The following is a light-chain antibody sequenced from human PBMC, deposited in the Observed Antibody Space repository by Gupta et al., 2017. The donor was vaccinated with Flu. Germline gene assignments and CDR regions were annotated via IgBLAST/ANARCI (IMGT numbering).Light chain of an antibody. CDR3: KAWASSTVV. V-gene: IGLV3-1*01. J-gene: IGLJ2*01. CDR2: QDS. Sequence: SYELTQPPSVSVSPGQTASITCSGDKLGDKYACWYQQKPGQSPVLVIYQDSKRPSGIPERFSGSNSGNTATLXIXGTQAMXEADYYCKAWASSTVVFGGGTKLTVL. CDR1: KLGDKY.